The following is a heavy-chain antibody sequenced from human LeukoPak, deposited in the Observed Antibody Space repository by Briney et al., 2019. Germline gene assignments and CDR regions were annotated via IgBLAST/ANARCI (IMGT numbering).Heavy chain of an antibody. Sequence: GGSLRLSCAASGFTFSKAWMIWVRQAPGKGLEWVARIKTKPEGGTTGYAAPVKGRFTISRDDSKNTLYLQMNSLKTEDTAVYYCTSSGSRWDYFDYWGQGTLATVSS. J-gene: IGHJ4*02. CDR3: TSSGSRWDYFDY. V-gene: IGHV3-15*05. CDR2: IKTKPEGGTT. D-gene: IGHD4-23*01. CDR1: GFTFSKAW.